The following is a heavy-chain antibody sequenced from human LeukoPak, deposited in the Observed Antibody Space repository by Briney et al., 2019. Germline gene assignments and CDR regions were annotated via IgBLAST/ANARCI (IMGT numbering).Heavy chain of an antibody. V-gene: IGHV1-8*01. D-gene: IGHD6-13*01. CDR2: MNPNSGNT. Sequence: ASVKVSCKASGYTFTSYDINWVRQATGQGLEWMGWMNPNSGNTGFAQKFQGRVTITRDTSASTVYMELSSLRSEDTAVYYCASRPDLAATAPFDFWGQGTLVTVSS. J-gene: IGHJ4*02. CDR3: ASRPDLAATAPFDF. CDR1: GYTFTSYD.